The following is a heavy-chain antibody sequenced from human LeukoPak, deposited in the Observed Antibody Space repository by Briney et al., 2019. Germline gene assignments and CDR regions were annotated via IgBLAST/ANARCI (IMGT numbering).Heavy chain of an antibody. J-gene: IGHJ4*02. CDR2: ISGSGIST. D-gene: IGHD3-9*01. CDR1: GFTFRSYA. CDR3: AKGDNDILTDYYNSFDY. Sequence: PGGSLRLSCAASGFTFRSYAMSWVRQASGKGLEWVSTISGSGISTYYSDSVKGRFTISRDNSKNTLYLQVNSLRAEDTAVYYCAKGDNDILTDYYNSFDYWGQGTLVTVSS. V-gene: IGHV3-23*01.